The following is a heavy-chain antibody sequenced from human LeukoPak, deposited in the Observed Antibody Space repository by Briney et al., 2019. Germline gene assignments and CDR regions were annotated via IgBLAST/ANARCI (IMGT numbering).Heavy chain of an antibody. J-gene: IGHJ6*03. Sequence: SETLSLTCSVSGGSMSSYYWSWIRQSPGKGLEWIGYIYHSGSTDYNSSLKSRVTISEDTSKKQFSLKVSSVTAADTAVYYCARVQYYDFWSGYHLYYYYYMDVWGKGTTVTVSS. V-gene: IGHV4-59*01. CDR2: IYHSGST. CDR1: GGSMSSYY. CDR3: ARVQYYDFWSGYHLYYYYYMDV. D-gene: IGHD3-3*01.